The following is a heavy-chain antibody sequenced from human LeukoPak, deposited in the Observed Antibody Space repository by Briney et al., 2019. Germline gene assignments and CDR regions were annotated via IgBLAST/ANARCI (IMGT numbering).Heavy chain of an antibody. CDR2: IYHSGST. V-gene: IGHV4-38-2*02. D-gene: IGHD3-9*01. J-gene: IGHJ4*02. Sequence: SETLSLTCTVSGYSISSGYYWGWIRQPPGKGLEWIGSIYHSGSTYYNPSLKSRVTISVDTSKNQFSLKLSSVTAADTAVYYCAKDLRYFDYIFDYWGQGNLVTVSS. CDR3: AKDLRYFDYIFDY. CDR1: GYSISSGYY.